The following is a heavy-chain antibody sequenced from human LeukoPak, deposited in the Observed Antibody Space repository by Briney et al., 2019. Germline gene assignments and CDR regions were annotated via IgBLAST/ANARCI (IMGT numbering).Heavy chain of an antibody. CDR1: GFTFDDYA. V-gene: IGHV3-9*01. CDR2: ISWNSGSI. CDR3: AKELWFDP. J-gene: IGHJ5*02. Sequence: PGRSLRLSCAASGFTFDDYAMHWVRQAPGKGLEWVSGISWNSGSIGYADSVKGRFTISRDNAKNSLYLQMNSLRAKDTALYYCAKELWFDPWGQGTLVTVSS.